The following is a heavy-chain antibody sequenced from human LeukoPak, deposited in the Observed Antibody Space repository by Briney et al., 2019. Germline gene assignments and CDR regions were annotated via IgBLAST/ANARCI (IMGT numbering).Heavy chain of an antibody. CDR2: IIPIFGTA. J-gene: IGHJ4*02. V-gene: IGHV1-69*13. D-gene: IGHD3-22*01. CDR3: ARGREGYDSSQSYFDY. Sequence: SVKVSCTASGGTFSSYAISWVRQAPGQGFEWMGGIIPIFGTANYAQKFQGRVTITADESTGTAYMELSSLRSEDTAVYYCARGREGYDSSQSYFDYWGQGTLVTVSS. CDR1: GGTFSSYA.